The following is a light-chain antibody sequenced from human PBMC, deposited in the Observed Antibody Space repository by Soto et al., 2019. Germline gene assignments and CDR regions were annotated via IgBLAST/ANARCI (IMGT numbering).Light chain of an antibody. V-gene: IGKV4-1*01. CDR2: LAF. Sequence: IVMTQSPDSLAVSLGERATINCKSSQSVLYSAINKNQLAWYQQRAGQPPKLLLYLAFTRESGVPDRFSGSWSGTDFTLTISSLQAEDVAVYYCQQYYSTPLTFGQGTKLEIK. CDR3: QQYYSTPLT. CDR1: QSVLYSAINKNQ. J-gene: IGKJ1*01.